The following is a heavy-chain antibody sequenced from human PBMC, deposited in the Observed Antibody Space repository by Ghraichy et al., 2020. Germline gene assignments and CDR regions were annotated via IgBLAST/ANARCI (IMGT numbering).Heavy chain of an antibody. Sequence: SCVASGFTFSDYYMSWIRQAPGKGLEWLSYIGKSGDPIHYADSVNGRFTISRDDATISLFLHMESLTVEDTAVYYCAREGTSGFSSGWYFDIWGQGTLVTVSS. CDR2: IGKSGDPI. J-gene: IGHJ4*03. D-gene: IGHD6-19*01. V-gene: IGHV3-11*01. CDR1: GFTFSDYY. CDR3: AREGTSGFSSGWYFDI.